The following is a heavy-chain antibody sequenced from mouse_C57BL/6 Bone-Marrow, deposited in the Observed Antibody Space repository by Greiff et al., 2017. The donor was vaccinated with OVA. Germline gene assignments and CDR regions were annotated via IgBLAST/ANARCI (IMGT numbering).Heavy chain of an antibody. J-gene: IGHJ3*01. CDR1: GYTFTEYT. D-gene: IGHD2-5*01. CDR2: FYPGSGSI. V-gene: IGHV1-62-2*01. CDR3: ARHEAPGYYSNYVAWFAY. Sequence: QVQLQQSGAELVKPGASVMLSCKASGYTFTEYTIHWVKQRSGQGLEWIGWFYPGSGSIKYNEKFKDKATLTADKSSSTVYMELSRLTSEDSAVYFCARHEAPGYYSNYVAWFAYWGQGTLVTVSA.